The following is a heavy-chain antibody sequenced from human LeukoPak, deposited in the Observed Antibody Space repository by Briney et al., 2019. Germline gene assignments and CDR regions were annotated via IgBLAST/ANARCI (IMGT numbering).Heavy chain of an antibody. CDR2: ISSSSSYI. CDR1: GFTFSSYS. CDR3: ARDAKLEVGATTSDY. Sequence: GSLRLSCAASGFTFSSYSMNWVRQAPGKGLEWVSSISSSSSYIYYADSVKGRFTISRDNAKNSLYLQMNSLRAEDTAVYYCARDAKLEVGATTSDYWGQGTLVTVSS. D-gene: IGHD1-26*01. J-gene: IGHJ4*02. V-gene: IGHV3-21*01.